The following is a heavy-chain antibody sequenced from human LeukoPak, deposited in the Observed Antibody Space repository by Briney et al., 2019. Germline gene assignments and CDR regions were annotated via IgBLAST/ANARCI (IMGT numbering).Heavy chain of an antibody. CDR3: ARQTAMGRSGDY. D-gene: IGHD5-18*01. J-gene: IGHJ4*02. V-gene: IGHV5-51*01. CDR2: IDPSDSET. Sequence: GESLKISCKASGYSFTSYWIGWVRQVPGKGLEWMGIIDPSDSETRYTPSFQGRVTISVDKSLTTAYLQWNSLKASDTAMYYCARQTAMGRSGDYWGQGTLVTVSS. CDR1: GYSFTSYW.